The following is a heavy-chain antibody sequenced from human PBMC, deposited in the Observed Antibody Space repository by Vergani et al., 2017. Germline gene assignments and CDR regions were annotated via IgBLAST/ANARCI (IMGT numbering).Heavy chain of an antibody. D-gene: IGHD3-3*01. J-gene: IGHJ4*02. CDR2: ISSSSSYI. Sequence: WVLSISSSSSYIYYADSVKGRFTISRDNAKNSLYLQMNSLRAEDTAVYYCARDEESVYCDFWSGYAKFDYWGQGTLVTVSS. V-gene: IGHV3-21*01. CDR3: ARDEESVYCDFWSGYAKFDY.